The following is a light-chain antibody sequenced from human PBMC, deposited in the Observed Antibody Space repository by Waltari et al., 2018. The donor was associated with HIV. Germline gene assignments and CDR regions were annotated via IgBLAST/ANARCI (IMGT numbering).Light chain of an antibody. Sequence: EFVLTQSPGTLSLSPGERATLSCRASQSVSSSYLAWYQQKPGQAPRLLSYGASSRATGIPDRFSGSGSGTDFTLTISRLEPEDFAVYYCQQYGSSPPYTFGQGTKLEIK. CDR1: QSVSSSY. CDR3: QQYGSSPPYT. CDR2: GAS. J-gene: IGKJ2*01. V-gene: IGKV3-20*01.